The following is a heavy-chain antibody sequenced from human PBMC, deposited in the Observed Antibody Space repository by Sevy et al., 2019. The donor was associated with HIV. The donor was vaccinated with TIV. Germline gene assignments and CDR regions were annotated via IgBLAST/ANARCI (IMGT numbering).Heavy chain of an antibody. CDR1: GGTFSSYA. CDR2: IIPIFGTA. D-gene: IGHD3-9*01. J-gene: IGHJ4*02. CDR3: ARVPPSGIYDMVPPAGWYFDY. V-gene: IGHV1-69*13. Sequence: ASVKDSCKASGGTFSSYAISWVRQAPGQGLEWMGGIIPIFGTANYAQKFQGRVTITADESTSTAYMELSSLRSEDTAVYYCARVPPSGIYDMVPPAGWYFDYWGQGTLVTVSS.